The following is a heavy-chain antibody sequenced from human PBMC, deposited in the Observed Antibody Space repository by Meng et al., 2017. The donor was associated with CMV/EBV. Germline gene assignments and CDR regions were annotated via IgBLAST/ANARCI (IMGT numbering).Heavy chain of an antibody. V-gene: IGHV4-34*01. CDR1: GGSFSGYY. D-gene: IGHD1-26*01. Sequence: SETLSLTCAVYGGSFSGYYWSWIRQPPGKGLEWIGSIYYSGSTYYNPSLKSRVTISVDTSKNQFSLKLSSVTAADTAVYYCAREGMVGYYYYYGMDVWGQGTTVTVSS. J-gene: IGHJ6*02. CDR3: AREGMVGYYYYYGMDV. CDR2: IYYSGST.